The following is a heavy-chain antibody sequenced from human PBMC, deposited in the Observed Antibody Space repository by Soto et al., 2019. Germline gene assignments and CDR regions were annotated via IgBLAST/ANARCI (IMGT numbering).Heavy chain of an antibody. Sequence: GGSLRLSCAASGFTFSSYWMSWVRQAPGKGLEWVANIKQDGSEKYYVDSVKGRFTISRDNAKNSLYLQMNSLRAEDTAVYYCARAPYSGYDYVYYYYGMDVWGQGTTVTVSS. CDR1: GFTFSSYW. CDR2: IKQDGSEK. V-gene: IGHV3-7*04. D-gene: IGHD5-12*01. J-gene: IGHJ6*02. CDR3: ARAPYSGYDYVYYYYGMDV.